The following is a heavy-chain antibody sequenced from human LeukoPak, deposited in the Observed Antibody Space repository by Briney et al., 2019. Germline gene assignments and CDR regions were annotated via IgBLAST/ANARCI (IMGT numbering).Heavy chain of an antibody. Sequence: GGSLRLSCAASGFTFSDYYMSWIRQAPGKGLEWVAVIWYDGSNKYYADSVKGRFTISRDNSKNTLYLQMNSLRAEDTAVYYCARDGSLRGYDSSGYYENWGQGTLVTVSS. V-gene: IGHV3-33*08. CDR1: GFTFSDYY. D-gene: IGHD3-22*01. CDR3: ARDGSLRGYDSSGYYEN. J-gene: IGHJ4*02. CDR2: IWYDGSNK.